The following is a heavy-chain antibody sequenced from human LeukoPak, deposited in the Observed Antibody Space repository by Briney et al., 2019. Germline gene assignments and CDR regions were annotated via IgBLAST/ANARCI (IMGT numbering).Heavy chain of an antibody. V-gene: IGHV3-30*02. CDR1: GFTFNNYG. D-gene: IGHD1-7*01. CDR3: ARGNSNGFDV. CDR2: IRYDGTAQ. Sequence: GGSLRLSCRASGFTFNNYGMDWVRQAPGKGLEWVAFIRYDGTAQYYADSVKGRFTISRDNSKNTLFLQVNSVRPEDTAVYYCARGNSNGFDVWGQGTMVTVSS. J-gene: IGHJ3*01.